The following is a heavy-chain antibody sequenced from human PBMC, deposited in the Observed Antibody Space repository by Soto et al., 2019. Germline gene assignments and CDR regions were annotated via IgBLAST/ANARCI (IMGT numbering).Heavy chain of an antibody. Sequence: EMQVVESGGGLVQPGGSLRLSCAASGFRFSDYWMSWVRQAPGKGLEWVANIKEDGSEKYYVDSVKGRFTISRDNAKNSVFLEVNSLRAEDTAVYYCAGLKRYGSDWGNYWGQGTLVTVSS. V-gene: IGHV3-7*05. D-gene: IGHD6-19*01. CDR1: GFRFSDYW. J-gene: IGHJ4*02. CDR3: AGLKRYGSDWGNY. CDR2: IKEDGSEK.